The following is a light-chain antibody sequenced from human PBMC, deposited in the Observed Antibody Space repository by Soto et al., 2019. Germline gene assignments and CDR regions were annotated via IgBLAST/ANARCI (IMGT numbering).Light chain of an antibody. CDR2: DVT. Sequence: QSVLTQPASVSGSPGQSITISCTGTSSDVGGYNYVSWYQQHPGKAPKLMIYDVTYRPSGVSNRFSGSKSGNTASLTISGLHSVDEADYYCSSYTSSSTLVVFGGGTKLTVL. V-gene: IGLV2-14*01. CDR1: SSDVGGYNY. CDR3: SSYTSSSTLVV. J-gene: IGLJ2*01.